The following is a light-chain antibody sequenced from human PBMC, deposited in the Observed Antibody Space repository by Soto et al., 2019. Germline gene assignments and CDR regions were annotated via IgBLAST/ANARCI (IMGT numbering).Light chain of an antibody. Sequence: EIVMTQSPGTLSLSPGETATLSCRASQSVSSNYVAWFHQKPGQAPRLLIYGASTRATGIPARFSGSGSGTEFTLTISSLQSEDFAVYYCQQHNNWPWTFGQGTKVDIK. J-gene: IGKJ1*01. CDR3: QQHNNWPWT. CDR2: GAS. CDR1: QSVSSN. V-gene: IGKV3-15*01.